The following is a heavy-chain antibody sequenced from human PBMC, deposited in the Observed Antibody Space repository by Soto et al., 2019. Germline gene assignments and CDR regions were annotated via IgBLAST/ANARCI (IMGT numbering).Heavy chain of an antibody. J-gene: IGHJ4*02. CDR2: ISDDGASI. Sequence: PGGSLRLSCEASGFSFCSFAMNWVRQAPGRGLEWVSYISDDGASIYYADSLKGRFTISRDNAKNSLSLQMNNLRAEDTAVYYCARENSVQAWLHHFDHWGLGTLVTVSS. CDR3: ARENSVQAWLHHFDH. D-gene: IGHD5-18*01. CDR1: GFSFCSFA. V-gene: IGHV3-48*03.